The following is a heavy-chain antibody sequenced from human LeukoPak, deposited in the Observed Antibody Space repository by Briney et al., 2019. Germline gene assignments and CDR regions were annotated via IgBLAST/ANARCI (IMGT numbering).Heavy chain of an antibody. CDR3: ARDPCGSTTCYLKS. CDR1: GFTFSSYW. Sequence: GGSLRLSCAASGFTFSSYWMHWVRQAPGKGLVWVSRINSDGSSTSYADSVRGRFSISRDNAKNTLYLQMNSLSAEDTAIYYCARDPCGSTTCYLKSWGQGTLVTVSS. CDR2: INSDGSST. V-gene: IGHV3-74*01. D-gene: IGHD2-2*01. J-gene: IGHJ5*02.